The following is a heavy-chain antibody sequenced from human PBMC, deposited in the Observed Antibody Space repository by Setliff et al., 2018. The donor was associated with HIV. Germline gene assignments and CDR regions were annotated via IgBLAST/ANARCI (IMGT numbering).Heavy chain of an antibody. D-gene: IGHD1-26*01. V-gene: IGHV3-23*01. J-gene: IGHJ6*02. CDR3: KWEQSMYYGMDV. CDR2: ISGSGGST. Sequence: GGSLRLSCAASGFTFSSYAMSWVRQAPGKGLEWVSAISGSGGSTYYADSVKGRFTISRDNAKNSLYLQMNSLKTEDTAMYYCKWEQSMYYGMDVWGQGTTVTVSS. CDR1: GFTFSSYA.